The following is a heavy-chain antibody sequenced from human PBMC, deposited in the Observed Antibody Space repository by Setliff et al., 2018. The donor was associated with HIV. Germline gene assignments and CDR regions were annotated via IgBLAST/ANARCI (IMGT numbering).Heavy chain of an antibody. CDR3: ARDNYDDYSRVQMDV. CDR2: ISAHNGRI. V-gene: IGHV1-18*01. CDR1: GYTFSDYG. D-gene: IGHD4-17*01. Sequence: GASVKVSCKASGYTFSDYGISWVRQAPGQGLEWMGWISAHNGRINYAQKFQGRVTMTTDRSTSTAYMELRSLRSDDTAIYYCARDNYDDYSRVQMDVWGKGTTVTVSS. J-gene: IGHJ6*04.